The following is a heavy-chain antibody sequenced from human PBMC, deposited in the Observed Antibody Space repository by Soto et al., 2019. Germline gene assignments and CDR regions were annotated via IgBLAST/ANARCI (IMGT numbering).Heavy chain of an antibody. CDR1: GDSMTSYF. D-gene: IGHD1-26*01. Sequence: QVHLQQSGPGLVEPSETLSLTCTVSGDSMTSYFWSWIRQPPGKGLEWIVHMYNSGSINFNPSLKIRVKILVDRSKNQFSLKVNSVTAADTAIYYCFESGGNWGQGTLVTVPS. J-gene: IGHJ4*02. CDR2: MYNSGSI. V-gene: IGHV4-59*01. CDR3: FESGGN.